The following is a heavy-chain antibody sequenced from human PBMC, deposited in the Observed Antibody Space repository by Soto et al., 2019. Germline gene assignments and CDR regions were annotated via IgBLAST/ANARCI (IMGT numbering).Heavy chain of an antibody. CDR3: AKERGGATANLDQFSLHKGR. J-gene: IGHJ4*03. D-gene: IGHD5-12*01. CDR2: INPNGGVT. CDR1: GDSFNDYY. V-gene: IGHV1-2*02. Sequence: VQLVQSGAEVRKPGASVKVSCKSSGDSFNDYYIHWVRQAPGQGLEWMGWINPNGGVTKYAQKFQGGGTMARDTSIRTGYMEMGRARSDDKAVYYFAKERGGATANLDQFSLHKGRWGQGTRVPVPP.